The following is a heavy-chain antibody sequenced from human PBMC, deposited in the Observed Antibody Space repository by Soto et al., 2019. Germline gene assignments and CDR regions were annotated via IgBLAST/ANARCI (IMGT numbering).Heavy chain of an antibody. CDR1: GGSISSYY. J-gene: IGHJ4*02. V-gene: IGHV4-59*01. CDR3: ARSHSSGWYYFDY. D-gene: IGHD6-19*01. CDR2: IYYSGST. Sequence: PSETLSLTCTVSGGSISSYYWSWIRQPPGKGLEWIGYIYYSGSTNYNPSLKSRVTISVDTSKNQFSLKLSSVTAADTAVYYCARSHSSGWYYFDYWGQGTLVTVSS.